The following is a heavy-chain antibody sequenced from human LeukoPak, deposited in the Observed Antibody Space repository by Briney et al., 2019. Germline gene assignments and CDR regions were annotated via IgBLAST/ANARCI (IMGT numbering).Heavy chain of an antibody. V-gene: IGHV3-23*01. CDR1: GFTFSSYA. CDR2: ISGGGGST. CDR3: AKDSGDYYDSSGYYSSPS. J-gene: IGHJ4*02. D-gene: IGHD3-22*01. Sequence: GGSLRLSCAASGFTFSSYAMSWVRQAPGEGLGWVSAISGGGGSTYCADSVKGRFTMSRDSSNTTLNRPMNSLTAEHTAVYYCAKDSGDYYDSSGYYSSPSWGQGTLVTVSS.